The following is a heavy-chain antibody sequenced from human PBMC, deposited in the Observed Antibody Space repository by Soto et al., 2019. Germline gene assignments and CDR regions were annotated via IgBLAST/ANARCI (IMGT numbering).Heavy chain of an antibody. CDR3: ARQAGDYGYYYYGMDV. D-gene: IGHD4-17*01. CDR1: GGSISSSSCY. Sequence: QLQLQESGPGLVKPSETLSLTCTVSGGSISSSSCYWGWIRQPPWKGLEWIGSIYYSGSTYYNPSLKSRVTISVDTSKNQCSLKLSSVTAADTAVYYCARQAGDYGYYYYGMDVWGQGTTVTVSS. CDR2: IYYSGST. V-gene: IGHV4-39*01. J-gene: IGHJ6*02.